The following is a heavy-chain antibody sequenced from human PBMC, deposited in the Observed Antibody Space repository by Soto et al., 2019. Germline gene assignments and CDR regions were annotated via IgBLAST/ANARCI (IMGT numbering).Heavy chain of an antibody. CDR2: IIPTSGTT. J-gene: IGHJ6*02. CDR3: ARETGYGGSYTFSMDV. D-gene: IGHD1-26*01. CDR1: GGTFSSYA. V-gene: IGHV1-69*05. Sequence: SVKVSCKASGGTFSSYAISWVRQTPGQGLEWMGCIIPTSGTTNYAQKFQGRVTITKDTSASTAYMELSSLGSEDTATYYCARETGYGGSYTFSMDVWGQGTTLTVSS.